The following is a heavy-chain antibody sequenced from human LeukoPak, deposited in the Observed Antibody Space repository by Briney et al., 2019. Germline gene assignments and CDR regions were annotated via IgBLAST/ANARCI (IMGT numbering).Heavy chain of an antibody. CDR3: AREGIAAAAIDY. CDR2: INHSGST. V-gene: IGHV4-34*01. D-gene: IGHD6-13*01. Sequence: SETLSLTCAVYGGSFSGYYWSWIRQPPGKGLEWIGEINHSGSTNYNPSLKSRVTISLDTSKNQFSLKLTSVTAADTAVYYCAREGIAAAAIDYWGQGNPVTVSS. CDR1: GGSFSGYY. J-gene: IGHJ4*02.